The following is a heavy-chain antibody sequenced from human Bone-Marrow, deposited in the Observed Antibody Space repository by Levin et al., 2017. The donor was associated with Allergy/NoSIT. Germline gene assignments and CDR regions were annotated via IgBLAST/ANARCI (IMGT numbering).Heavy chain of an antibody. CDR3: AKSILPEGTNMVFGS. CDR2: IGSGSSGS. Sequence: GESLKISCAASGFTLTNSAMAWVRQAPGKGLEWVSSIGSGSSGSYYADSVKGRFTISRDISGNILFLQMDSLRADDTALYYCAKSILPEGTNMVFGSWGQGTMVTVSS. J-gene: IGHJ3*02. D-gene: IGHD1-26*01. V-gene: IGHV3-23*01. CDR1: GFTLTNSA.